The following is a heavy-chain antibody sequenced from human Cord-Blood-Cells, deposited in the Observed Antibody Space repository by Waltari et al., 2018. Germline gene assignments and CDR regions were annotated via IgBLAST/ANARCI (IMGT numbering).Heavy chain of an antibody. CDR3: AMTYYWGGFDY. Sequence: QVQLQESGPGLVKPSETLSLTCAVSGYSISSGYYWGWIRQPPGKGLEWIGSIYHSGSTYYNPSLKSRVTISVDTSKNQFSLKLSSVTAADTAVYCCAMTYYWGGFDYWGQGTLVTVSS. J-gene: IGHJ4*02. V-gene: IGHV4-38-2*01. D-gene: IGHD7-27*01. CDR1: GYSISSGYY. CDR2: IYHSGST.